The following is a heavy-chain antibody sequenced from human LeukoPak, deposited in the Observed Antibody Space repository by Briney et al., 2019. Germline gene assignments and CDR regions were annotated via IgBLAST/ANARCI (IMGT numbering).Heavy chain of an antibody. D-gene: IGHD2-2*01. Sequence: PGGSLRLSCAASGFTFSSYGMHWVRQAPGKGQEGVAATWYDGSNKYYAASVKGRFTIPRANSKNTLYLQINRLRDEDTSVYYCARDIVVVPAAIPRGVFDYWGQGTLVTVSS. J-gene: IGHJ4*02. CDR1: GFTFSSYG. V-gene: IGHV3-33*01. CDR2: TWYDGSNK. CDR3: ARDIVVVPAAIPRGVFDY.